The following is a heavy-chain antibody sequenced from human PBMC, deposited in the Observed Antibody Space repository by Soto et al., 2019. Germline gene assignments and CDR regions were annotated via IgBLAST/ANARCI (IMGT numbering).Heavy chain of an antibody. CDR1: GFTFSSYA. V-gene: IGHV3-23*01. CDR2: ISGSGGST. Sequence: EVQLLESGGGLVQPGGSLRLSCAASGFTFSSYAMSWVRQAPGKGLEWVSAISGSGGSTYYADSVKGRFTISRDNSKNPLYLQMNSLRADDTAVYYRATGVGSKGRHYYDSSGPDYWGQGTLVTVSS. J-gene: IGHJ4*02. CDR3: ATGVGSKGRHYYDSSGPDY. D-gene: IGHD3-22*01.